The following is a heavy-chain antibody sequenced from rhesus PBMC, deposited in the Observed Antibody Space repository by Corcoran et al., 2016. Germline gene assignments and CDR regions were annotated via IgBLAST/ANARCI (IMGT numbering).Heavy chain of an antibody. D-gene: IGHD6-31*01. CDR2: IYGSGSST. Sequence: QLQLQESGPGLVKPSETLSVTCAVSGGSISSSYWSWIRQAPGKGLEWIGEIYGSGSSTNYHPSLKSRVTLSVDTSKNQLSLKLSSVTTADTAVYYCATGVHSSGWYYFDYWGQGVLVTVSS. J-gene: IGHJ4*01. V-gene: IGHV4-169*01. CDR1: GGSISSSY. CDR3: ATGVHSSGWYYFDY.